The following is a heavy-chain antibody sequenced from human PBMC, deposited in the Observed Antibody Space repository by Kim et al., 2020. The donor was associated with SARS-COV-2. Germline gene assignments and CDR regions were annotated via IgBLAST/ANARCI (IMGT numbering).Heavy chain of an antibody. Sequence: AQKFQGRVTMTRDTSTSTVYMELSSLRSEDTAVYYCARDHYSGDYTTVDYWGQGTLVTVSS. V-gene: IGHV1-46*01. D-gene: IGHD1-26*01. J-gene: IGHJ4*02. CDR3: ARDHYSGDYTTVDY.